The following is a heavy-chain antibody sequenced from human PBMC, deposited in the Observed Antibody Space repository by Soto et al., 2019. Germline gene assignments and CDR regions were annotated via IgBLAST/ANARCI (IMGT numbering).Heavy chain of an antibody. V-gene: IGHV1-18*04. CDR2: ISAFNGDT. J-gene: IGHJ4*02. CDR1: GYTFTSYG. Sequence: QVQLVQSGTEVKKPGASVNVSCKAFGYTFTSYGFSSVRQVPGQGFEWLGRISAFNGDTQYSQTMKGTLTVTTDTATTTVHMELRSLTPADSAVYYCGREAGWQRMVPYDWGQGTLVTVS. CDR3: GREAGWQRMVPYD. D-gene: IGHD6-25*01.